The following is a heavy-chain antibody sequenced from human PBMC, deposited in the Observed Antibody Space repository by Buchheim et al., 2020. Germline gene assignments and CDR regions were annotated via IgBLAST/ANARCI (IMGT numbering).Heavy chain of an antibody. J-gene: IGHJ5*02. D-gene: IGHD2-2*02. CDR2: ISGSGGST. Sequence: EVQLLESGGGLVQPGGSLRLSCAASGFTFSSYAMSWVRQAPGKGLEWVSAISGSGGSTYYADSVKGRFTISRDNSKHTLYLQMNSLRAEDTAVYYCAKDSDTSNGWIVPAAIRFDPWGQGTL. CDR3: AKDSDTSNGWIVPAAIRFDP. V-gene: IGHV3-23*01. CDR1: GFTFSSYA.